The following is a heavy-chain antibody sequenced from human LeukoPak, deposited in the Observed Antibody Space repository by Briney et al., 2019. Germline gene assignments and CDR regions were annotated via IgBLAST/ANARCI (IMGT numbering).Heavy chain of an antibody. CDR1: GYTFTSYG. D-gene: IGHD3-10*01. Sequence: ASVKVSCKASGYTFTSYGISWVRQAPGQGLEWMGWISAYNGNTNYAQKLQGRVTMTTDTSTSTAYMELRSLRSDDTAVYYCARDTRPRDYGSGSYSGDFDYWGQGTLVTVSS. V-gene: IGHV1-18*01. J-gene: IGHJ4*02. CDR2: ISAYNGNT. CDR3: ARDTRPRDYGSGSYSGDFDY.